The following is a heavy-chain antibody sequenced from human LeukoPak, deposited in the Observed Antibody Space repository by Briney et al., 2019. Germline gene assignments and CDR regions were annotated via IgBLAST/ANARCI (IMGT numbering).Heavy chain of an antibody. CDR3: ARGYGTTLLMRTKWFDP. D-gene: IGHD1-7*01. V-gene: IGHV4-39*01. CDR1: GGSISSSSYY. Sequence: PSETLSLTCTVSGGSISSSSYYWGWIRQPPGKGLEWIGSIYYSGSTYYNPSLKSRVTISVDTSKNQFSLKLSSVTAADTAVYYCARGYGTTLLMRTKWFDPWGQGTLVTVSS. CDR2: IYYSGST. J-gene: IGHJ5*02.